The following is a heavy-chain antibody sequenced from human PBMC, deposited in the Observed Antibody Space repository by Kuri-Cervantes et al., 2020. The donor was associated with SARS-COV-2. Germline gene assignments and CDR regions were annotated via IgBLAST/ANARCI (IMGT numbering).Heavy chain of an antibody. Sequence: GGSLRLSCAASGFTFSGYWMSWVRQAPGKGLEWVANIKQDGSEKYYVDSVKGRFTISRDNAKNSLYLQMNSLRAEDTAVYYCARGPYRAAAGTSYYYYGMDVWGQGTTVTVSS. CDR3: ARGPYRAAAGTSYYYYGMDV. CDR1: GFTFSGYW. CDR2: IKQDGSEK. V-gene: IGHV3-7*03. D-gene: IGHD6-13*01. J-gene: IGHJ6*02.